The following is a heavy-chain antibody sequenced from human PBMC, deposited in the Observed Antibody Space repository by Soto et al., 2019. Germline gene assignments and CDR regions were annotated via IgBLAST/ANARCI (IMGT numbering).Heavy chain of an antibody. D-gene: IGHD2-15*01. V-gene: IGHV1-69*12. CDR3: ARDPPSYCSGGSCYRDY. CDR1: GGTFSSYA. Sequence: QVQLVQSGAEVKKPGSSVKVSCKASGGTFSSYAISWVRQAPGQGLEWMGGIIPIFGTANYAQKFQGRVTITADESTSTAYRELSSLRSEDTAVYYCARDPPSYCSGGSCYRDYWGQGTLVTVSS. CDR2: IIPIFGTA. J-gene: IGHJ4*02.